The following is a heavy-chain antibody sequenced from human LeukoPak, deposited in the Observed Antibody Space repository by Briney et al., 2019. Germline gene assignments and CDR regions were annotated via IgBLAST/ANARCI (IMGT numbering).Heavy chain of an antibody. D-gene: IGHD2-2*01. CDR3: ARDGYCSSTSCPEGWFDP. J-gene: IGHJ5*02. CDR2: ISAYNGNT. V-gene: IGHV1-18*01. CDR1: GYTFTSYG. Sequence: ASVKVSCKASGYTFTSYGISWVRQAPGQGLEWMGWISAYNGNTNYAQKLQGRVTMTTDTSTSTAYMELRSLRSDATAVYYCARDGYCSSTSCPEGWFDPWGQGTLVTVSS.